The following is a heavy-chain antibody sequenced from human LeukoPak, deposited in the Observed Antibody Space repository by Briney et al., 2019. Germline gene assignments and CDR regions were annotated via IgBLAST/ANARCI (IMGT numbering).Heavy chain of an antibody. V-gene: IGHV4-61*02. J-gene: IGHJ4*02. CDR1: GGSISSGSYY. CDR3: ARTIGGIWSNCVY. D-gene: IGHD4-11*01. Sequence: SQTLSLTCTVSGGSISSGSYYWGWIRQPAGNGLEGIGRIYTSGSANYKPSLKRRVAISVDTSKNQFPPKRSCVTAADTAVYYCARTIGGIWSNCVYWGQGTLVTISS. CDR2: IYTSGSA.